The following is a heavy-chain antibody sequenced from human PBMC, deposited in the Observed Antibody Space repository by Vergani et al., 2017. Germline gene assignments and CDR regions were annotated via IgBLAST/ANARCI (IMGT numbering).Heavy chain of an antibody. J-gene: IGHJ6*03. V-gene: IGHV4-31*03. D-gene: IGHD6-19*01. CDR2: IYYSGST. Sequence: QVQLQESGPGLVKPSQTLSLTCTVSGGSISSGGYYWSWIRQHPGKGLEWIGYIYYSGSTYYNPSLKSRVTISVDTSKNQFSLKLSSVTAEDTAVYYCARDRGIAVAETYYYYYYYMDVWGKGTTVTVSS. CDR1: GGSISSGGYY. CDR3: ARDRGIAVAETYYYYYYYMDV.